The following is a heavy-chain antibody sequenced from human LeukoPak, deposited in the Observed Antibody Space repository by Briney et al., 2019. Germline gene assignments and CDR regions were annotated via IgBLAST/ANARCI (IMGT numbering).Heavy chain of an antibody. Sequence: PGGSLRLSCAAFGFTFDDYAMHWVRQAPGKGLEWVSGISWNSGSIGYADSVKGRFTISRDNAKNSLYLQMNSLRAEDTALYYCAKALFPLSPEEPFDYWGQGTLVTVSS. J-gene: IGHJ4*02. CDR3: AKALFPLSPEEPFDY. CDR2: ISWNSGSI. V-gene: IGHV3-9*01. D-gene: IGHD1-14*01. CDR1: GFTFDDYA.